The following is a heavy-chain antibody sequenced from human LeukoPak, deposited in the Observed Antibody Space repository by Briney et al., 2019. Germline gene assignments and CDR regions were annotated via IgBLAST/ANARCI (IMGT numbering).Heavy chain of an antibody. CDR3: ARERYNWNGFDY. J-gene: IGHJ4*02. CDR1: GGYVNRGTFF. D-gene: IGHD1-1*01. Sequence: SETLSLTCAVSGGYVNRGTFFWTWIRKPPGKGLEWIGYISNSGSTNYHPSLKSRVTISSDTSKTQFTLKLTSVTAADTAVYYCARERYNWNGFDYWGQGTLVTVSS. CDR2: ISNSGST. V-gene: IGHV4-61*01.